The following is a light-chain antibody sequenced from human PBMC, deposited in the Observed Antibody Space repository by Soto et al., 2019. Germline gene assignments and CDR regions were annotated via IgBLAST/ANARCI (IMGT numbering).Light chain of an antibody. V-gene: IGKV1-39*01. CDR2: AAS. CDR3: HQRYSSSPT. CDR1: QSISNH. Sequence: SQLSLSPSSLSASVGDRVTITCRASQSISNHLNWYQQKPGKAPKLLIFAASSLQSGVPSRISGSRAGPDFTPTTISRLEDDVATDYCHQRYSSSPTFGQGTKVDIK. J-gene: IGKJ1*01.